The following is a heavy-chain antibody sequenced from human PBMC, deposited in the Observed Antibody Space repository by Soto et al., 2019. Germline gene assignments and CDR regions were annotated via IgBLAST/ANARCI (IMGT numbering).Heavy chain of an antibody. J-gene: IGHJ5*02. Sequence: SVKVSCKASGGTFSSYAISWVRQAPGQGLEWMGGIIPIFGTANYAQQFQGRVTITADESTSTAYMELSSLRSEDTAVYYCARADTVHNWFDPWGQGTLVTVSS. D-gene: IGHD5-18*01. V-gene: IGHV1-69*13. CDR1: GGTFSSYA. CDR3: ARADTVHNWFDP. CDR2: IIPIFGTA.